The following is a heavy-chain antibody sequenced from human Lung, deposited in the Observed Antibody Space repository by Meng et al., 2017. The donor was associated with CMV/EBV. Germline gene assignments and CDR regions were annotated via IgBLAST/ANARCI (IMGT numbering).Heavy chain of an antibody. CDR3: AVGWGVDILGGVEH. Sequence: GGSXRLXCAASGLTFSSYAMIWIRQTPGKGLECVSGINYNGDSTKNADSVKGRLTISRDNSKNPVFLQMDRLRADDTAIYHCAVGWGVDILGGVEHWGHGKXVTVSS. CDR2: INYNGDST. D-gene: IGHD3-10*01. V-gene: IGHV3-23*01. J-gene: IGHJ4*01. CDR1: GLTFSSYA.